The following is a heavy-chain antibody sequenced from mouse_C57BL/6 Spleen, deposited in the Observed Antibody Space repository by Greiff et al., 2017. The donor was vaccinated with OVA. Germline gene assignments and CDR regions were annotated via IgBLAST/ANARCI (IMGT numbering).Heavy chain of an antibody. CDR3: ASIYYDYEGFAY. CDR2: IYPGDGDT. J-gene: IGHJ3*01. V-gene: IGHV1-82*01. CDR1: GYAFSSSW. D-gene: IGHD2-4*01. Sequence: QVQLQQSGPELVKPGASVKISCKASGYAFSSSWMNWVKQRPGKGLEWIGRIYPGDGDTNYNGKFKGKATLTADKSSSTAYMQLSSLTSEDSAVYVCASIYYDYEGFAYWGQGTLVTVSA.